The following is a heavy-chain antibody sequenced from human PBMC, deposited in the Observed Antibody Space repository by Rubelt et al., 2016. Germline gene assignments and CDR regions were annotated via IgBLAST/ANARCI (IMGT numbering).Heavy chain of an antibody. D-gene: IGHD6-19*01. CDR2: INAGNGNT. CDR3: ARVIWGSGWSNNWFDP. CDR1: GYTFTSYA. Sequence: QVQLVQSGAEVKKPGASVKVSCKASGYTFTSYAMHWVRQAPGQRLEWMRWINAGNGNTKYSQKFQGRVTITRDTSASTADMELSSLRSEDTAVYYCARVIWGSGWSNNWFDPWGQGTLVTVSS. J-gene: IGHJ5*02. V-gene: IGHV1-3*01.